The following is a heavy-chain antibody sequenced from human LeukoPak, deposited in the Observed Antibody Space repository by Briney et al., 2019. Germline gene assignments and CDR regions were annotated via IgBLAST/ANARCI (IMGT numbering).Heavy chain of an antibody. CDR1: GVSMSSSNDY. J-gene: IGHJ4*02. V-gene: IGHV4-39*01. CDR2: ISYSGNT. Sequence: WETLSLPCTVSGVSMSSSNDYWARIRQPPGKGLEWIGSISYSGNTDNNWSLKSRVTISEDSSKNQFSLKLSSLTAADTAVYYCARSRYEYVWGSYRYNAPGSFDSWGQATLVTVSS. D-gene: IGHD3-16*01. CDR3: ARSRYEYVWGSYRYNAPGSFDS.